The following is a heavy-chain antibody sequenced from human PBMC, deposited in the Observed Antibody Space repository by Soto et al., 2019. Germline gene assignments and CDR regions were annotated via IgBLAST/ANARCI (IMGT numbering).Heavy chain of an antibody. CDR2: MHYTGFS. CDR3: ARPYNYDSCYYMDV. D-gene: IGHD5-18*01. V-gene: IGHV4-59*02. J-gene: IGHJ6*03. CDR1: GDSVTSHY. Sequence: SETLSLTCSFSGDSVTSHYLTWIRQSPEKGLEWIGYMHYTGFSHYNPSLKSRLTISVDRSKNQFTLQLTSVTVADTAVYYCARPYNYDSCYYMDVWGKGTTVTVSS.